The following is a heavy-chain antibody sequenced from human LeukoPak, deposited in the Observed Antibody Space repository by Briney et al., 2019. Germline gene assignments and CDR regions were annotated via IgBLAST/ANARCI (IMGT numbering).Heavy chain of an antibody. J-gene: IGHJ4*02. CDR1: GFTFSSYS. D-gene: IGHD3-3*01. Sequence: GGSLRLSCAASGFTFSSYSMNWVRQAPGKGLEWVSSISSSSSYIYYADSVKGRFTISRDNAKNSPYLQMNSLRAEDTAVYYCAREVRFLEWLSRTHPYYFDYWGQGTLVTVSS. V-gene: IGHV3-21*01. CDR3: AREVRFLEWLSRTHPYYFDY. CDR2: ISSSSSYI.